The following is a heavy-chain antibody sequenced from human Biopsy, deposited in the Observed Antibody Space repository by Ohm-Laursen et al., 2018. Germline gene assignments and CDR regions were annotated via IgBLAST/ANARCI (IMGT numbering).Heavy chain of an antibody. D-gene: IGHD6-19*01. Sequence: SSVKVSCNPSGYSFTSYYMHWVRQAPGQGLEWMGMINPSGSTTSYPQIFQGRVTMTRDTSKSTVYMELSSLRSADTAVYFCARNTGWYGDLYYFDYWGQGTLVTVSS. V-gene: IGHV1-46*01. J-gene: IGHJ4*02. CDR2: INPSGSTT. CDR1: GYSFTSYY. CDR3: ARNTGWYGDLYYFDY.